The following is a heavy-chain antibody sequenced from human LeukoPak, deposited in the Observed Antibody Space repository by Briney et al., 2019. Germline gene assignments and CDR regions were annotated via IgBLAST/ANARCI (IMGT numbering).Heavy chain of an antibody. J-gene: IGHJ3*02. CDR3: ARWPYSGSWQIGAFDI. V-gene: IGHV4-4*07. D-gene: IGHD1-26*01. CDR1: GYSISSGYY. CDR2: IYTSGST. Sequence: SETLSLTCTVSGYSISSGYYWSWIRQPAGKGLEWIGRIYTSGSTNYNPSLKSRVTMSVDTSKNQFSLKLSSVTAADTAVYYCARWPYSGSWQIGAFDIWGQGTMVTVSS.